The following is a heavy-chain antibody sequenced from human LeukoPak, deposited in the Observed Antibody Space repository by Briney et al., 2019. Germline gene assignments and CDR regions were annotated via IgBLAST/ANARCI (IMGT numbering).Heavy chain of an antibody. D-gene: IGHD2-2*01. Sequence: PGGSLRLSCAASGFTFSSYAMSWVPQAPGKALEGVSAISGRGGSTYYAHPVKGRFPIHRDNSKNTLYLQMNSLRAEDTAVYYCAKDGRYCSSTSCYGLGYFDYGGQGTLVTVSS. CDR1: GFTFSSYA. CDR2: ISGRGGST. V-gene: IGHV3-23*01. CDR3: AKDGRYCSSTSCYGLGYFDY. J-gene: IGHJ4*02.